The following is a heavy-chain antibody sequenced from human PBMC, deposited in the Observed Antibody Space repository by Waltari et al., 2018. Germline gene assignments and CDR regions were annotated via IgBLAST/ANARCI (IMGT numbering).Heavy chain of an antibody. J-gene: IGHJ4*02. CDR3: AREIYGGNSRPFDY. D-gene: IGHD2-21*02. CDR2: IYYNGNT. CDR1: GGSTDHYF. V-gene: IGHV4-59*01. Sequence: QVQLQESGPGLMKPSETLSLTCTVSGGSTDHYFWHWIRQPPGKGLEWIGYIYYNGNTDYNPSLQSRVTISVDTSRSQFSLNLRSVTAADTAVYFCAREIYGGNSRPFDYWGQGTLVTVSS.